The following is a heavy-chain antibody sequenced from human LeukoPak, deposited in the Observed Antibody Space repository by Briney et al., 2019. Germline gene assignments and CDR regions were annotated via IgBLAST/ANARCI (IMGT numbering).Heavy chain of an antibody. J-gene: IGHJ3*02. Sequence: ASVKVSCKASGYTFTDYYMHWVRQAPGQGLEWTGWINPNSGGTNYAQKFQGRVTLTRDTSITTAYMELSRLTSDDTAVYYCARDGAFDIWGQGTMVTVSS. V-gene: IGHV1-2*02. CDR1: GYTFTDYY. CDR2: INPNSGGT. CDR3: ARDGAFDI.